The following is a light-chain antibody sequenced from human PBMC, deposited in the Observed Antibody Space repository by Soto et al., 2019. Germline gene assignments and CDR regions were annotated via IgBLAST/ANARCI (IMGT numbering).Light chain of an antibody. CDR1: SSNIGAGYD. CDR2: DDN. J-gene: IGLJ1*01. V-gene: IGLV1-51*01. CDR3: GSWDSSLSAYV. Sequence: QSVLTQPPSVSGAPGQRVTISCTGSSSNIGAGYDVHWYRQVPGTAPKLLIYDDNKRPSGIPDRFSGSKSGTSATLGITGFQTGDEADYYCGSWDSSLSAYVFGTGTKVTVL.